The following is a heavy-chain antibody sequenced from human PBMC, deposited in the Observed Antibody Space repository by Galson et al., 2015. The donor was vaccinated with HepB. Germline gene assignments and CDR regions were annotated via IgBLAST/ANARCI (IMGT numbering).Heavy chain of an antibody. Sequence: SLRLSCAASGFSFITYSMNWVRQAPGKGLEWVSYISSSSRTIYYADSVKGRFTISRDNAKNSLYLQMNSLRAEDTAVYYCARDNTDKSSFDYWGQGTLVTVSS. D-gene: IGHD2-8*02. CDR1: GFSFITYS. J-gene: IGHJ4*02. CDR2: ISSSSRTI. V-gene: IGHV3-48*01. CDR3: ARDNTDKSSFDY.